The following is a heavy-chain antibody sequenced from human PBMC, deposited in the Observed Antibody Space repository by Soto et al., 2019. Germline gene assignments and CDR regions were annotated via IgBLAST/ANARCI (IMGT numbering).Heavy chain of an antibody. CDR2: ISSSGSTI. CDR3: ARFHGSGSYYKSSRSYYFDY. J-gene: IGHJ4*02. V-gene: IGHV3-11*01. Sequence: GGSLRLSCAASGFTFSDYYMSWIRQAPGKGLEWVSYISSSGSTIYYADSVKGRFTISRDNAKNSLYLQMNSLRAEDTAVYYCARFHGSGSYYKSSRSYYFDYWGQGTLVTVSS. D-gene: IGHD3-10*01. CDR1: GFTFSDYY.